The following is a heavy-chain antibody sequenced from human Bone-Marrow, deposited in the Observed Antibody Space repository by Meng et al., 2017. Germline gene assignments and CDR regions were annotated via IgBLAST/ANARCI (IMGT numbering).Heavy chain of an antibody. J-gene: IGHJ5*02. CDR3: ARRPNWFDP. CDR2: IYYSGST. CDR1: GGTISSSNYY. Sequence: QLQLQESGSGLWKPSETLSLTCTASGGTISSSNYYWGWIRQPPGKGLEWIGSIYYSGSTYYNPSLKSRVTISVDTSKNKFSLKLSSVTAADTAVYYCARRPNWFDPWGQGTLVTVSS. V-gene: IGHV4-39*01.